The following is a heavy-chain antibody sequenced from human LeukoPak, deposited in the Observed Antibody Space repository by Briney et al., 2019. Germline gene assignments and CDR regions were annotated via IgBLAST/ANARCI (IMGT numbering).Heavy chain of an antibody. CDR2: ISDSGSDT. CDR3: ARTVGYCSSSSCYTGQINDYYYYGIDV. CDR1: GFTFSSYA. V-gene: IGHV3-23*01. J-gene: IGHJ6*02. Sequence: HPGGSLRLSCSGFTFSSYAMSWVRQAPGKGLEWVSTISDSGSDTYYADSVKGRFTISRDNSKNTLYLQMKGLRAEDTAVYYCARTVGYCSSSSCYTGQINDYYYYGIDVWGQGTTVTVSS. D-gene: IGHD2-2*02.